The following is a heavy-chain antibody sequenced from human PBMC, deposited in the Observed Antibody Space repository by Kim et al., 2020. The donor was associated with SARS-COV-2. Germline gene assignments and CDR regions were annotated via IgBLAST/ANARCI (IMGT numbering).Heavy chain of an antibody. CDR3: ARSSSWYGCYFDY. D-gene: IGHD6-13*01. Sequence: YNPSFQGQVTISDDKSISTAYLQWSSLKASDTAMYYCARSSSWYGCYFDYWGQGTLVTVSS. J-gene: IGHJ4*02. V-gene: IGHV5-51*01.